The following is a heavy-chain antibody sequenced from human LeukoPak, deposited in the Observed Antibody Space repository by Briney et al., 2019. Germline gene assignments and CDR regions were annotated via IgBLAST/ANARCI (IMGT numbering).Heavy chain of an antibody. CDR1: GFTFSNYA. J-gene: IGHJ3*02. Sequence: GGSLRLSCAASGFTFSNYAMSWVRQAPGKGLEWVSAISGSGGSTYYADSVKGRFTISRDNSKNTLYLQMNSLRAEDTAVYYCALNGREVPSGAFDIWGQGQWSPSLQ. CDR2: ISGSGGST. CDR3: ALNGREVPSGAFDI. D-gene: IGHD3-16*02. V-gene: IGHV3-23*01.